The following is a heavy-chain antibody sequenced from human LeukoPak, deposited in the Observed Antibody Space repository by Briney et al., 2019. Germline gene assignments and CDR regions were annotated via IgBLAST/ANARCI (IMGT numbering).Heavy chain of an antibody. D-gene: IGHD1-1*01. V-gene: IGHV1-69*13. CDR1: GGTFSSYA. Sequence: ASVKVSCKASGGTFSSYAISWVRQAPGQGLEWMGGIIPIFGTANYAQKFQGRVTITADEPTSTAYMELSSLRSEDTAVYYCARVPPVQLDRSGGAFDIWGQGTMVTVSS. CDR2: IIPIFGTA. CDR3: ARVPPVQLDRSGGAFDI. J-gene: IGHJ3*02.